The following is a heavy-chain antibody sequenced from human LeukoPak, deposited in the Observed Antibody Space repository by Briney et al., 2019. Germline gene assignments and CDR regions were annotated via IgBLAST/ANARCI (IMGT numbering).Heavy chain of an antibody. CDR2: ISAYNGNT. CDR3: ARAAFGGVIVKGDADY. Sequence: ASVKVSCKASGYTFTSHGISWVRQAPGQGLEWMGWISAYNGNTNYAQKLQGRVTMTTDTSTSTAYMGLRSLRSDDTAVYYCARAAFGGVIVKGDADYWGQGTLVTVSS. CDR1: GYTFTSHG. V-gene: IGHV1-18*01. J-gene: IGHJ4*02. D-gene: IGHD3-16*02.